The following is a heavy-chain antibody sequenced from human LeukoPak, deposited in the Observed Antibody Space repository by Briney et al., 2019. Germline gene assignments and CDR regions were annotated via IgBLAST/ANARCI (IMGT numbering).Heavy chain of an antibody. CDR2: IKRKSDGGTT. J-gene: IGHJ4*02. CDR1: GFIFTPYE. V-gene: IGHV3-15*01. D-gene: IGHD1-14*01. CDR3: TTELDVRPNHY. Sequence: GGSLRLSCAASGFIFTPYEMNWVCQAPGKGLEGVGRIKRKSDGGTTDYAAPVKGRFTISRDDSKNTLYLQMNSLKSEDTAVYYCTTELDVRPNHYWGQGTLVTVSS.